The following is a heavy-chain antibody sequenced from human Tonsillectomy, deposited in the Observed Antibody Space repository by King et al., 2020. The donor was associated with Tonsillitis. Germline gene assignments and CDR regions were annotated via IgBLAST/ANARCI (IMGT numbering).Heavy chain of an antibody. Sequence: QVQLVESGGGVVQPGRSLRLSCAASGFTFSSYVMHWVRQAPGKGLEWVAVISYDGSNKYYADSVKGRFTISRDNSKNTLYLQMNSLRAEDTAVYYCARGTSSRWYRPKYFQNWGQGTLVTVSS. D-gene: IGHD6-13*01. CDR3: ARGTSSRWYRPKYFQN. J-gene: IGHJ1*01. V-gene: IGHV3-30*04. CDR1: GFTFSSYV. CDR2: ISYDGSNK.